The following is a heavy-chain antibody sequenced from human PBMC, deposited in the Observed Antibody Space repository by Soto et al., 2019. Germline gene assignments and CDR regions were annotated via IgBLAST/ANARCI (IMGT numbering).Heavy chain of an antibody. CDR2: INHSGST. CDR1: GGSFSGYY. Sequence: PSETLSLTCAVYGGSFSGYYWSWIRQPPGKGLEWIGEINHSGSTNYNPSLKSRVTISVDTSKNQFSLKLSSVTAADTAVYYCARGYSYGDYVGYYYGMDVWGQGTTVTVS. CDR3: ARGYSYGDYVGYYYGMDV. J-gene: IGHJ6*02. V-gene: IGHV4-34*01. D-gene: IGHD4-17*01.